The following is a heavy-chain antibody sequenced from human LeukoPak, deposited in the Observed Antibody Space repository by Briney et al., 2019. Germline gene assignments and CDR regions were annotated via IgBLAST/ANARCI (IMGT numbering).Heavy chain of an antibody. Sequence: ASVKLSCKASGYTFTGYYMHWVRQAPGQGLEWMGWINPNSGGTNYAQKFQGRVTMTRDTSISTAYMELSRLRSDDTAVYYYARVPHYGDYAYWGQGTLVTVSS. J-gene: IGHJ4*02. D-gene: IGHD4-17*01. V-gene: IGHV1-2*02. CDR2: INPNSGGT. CDR3: ARVPHYGDYAY. CDR1: GYTFTGYY.